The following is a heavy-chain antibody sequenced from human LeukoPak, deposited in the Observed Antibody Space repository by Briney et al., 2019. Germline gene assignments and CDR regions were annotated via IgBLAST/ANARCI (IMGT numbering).Heavy chain of an antibody. Sequence: ASVTVSCKASGYTFTSYDINWVRQATGQGLEWMGWMNPNSGNTGYAQKFQGRVTMTRNTSISTAYMELSSLRSEDTAVYYCARVVHGDYNYGMDVWGQGTTVTVSS. D-gene: IGHD4-17*01. V-gene: IGHV1-8*01. CDR2: MNPNSGNT. J-gene: IGHJ6*02. CDR3: ARVVHGDYNYGMDV. CDR1: GYTFTSYD.